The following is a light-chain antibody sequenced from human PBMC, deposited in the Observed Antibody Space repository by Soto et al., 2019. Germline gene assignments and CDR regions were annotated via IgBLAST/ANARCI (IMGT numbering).Light chain of an antibody. CDR3: QQYNNWPPWT. CDR2: AAS. J-gene: IGKJ1*01. V-gene: IGKV3-15*01. CDR1: QSVSTS. Sequence: IVMTQSPATLSLSPGERATLSCRASQSVSTSLAWCKQKPGQAPSLLLYAASPRATGIPARFSGSGSGTEFTLTVSGLEAEDFAVYYCQQYNNWPPWTCGQGTKVEIK.